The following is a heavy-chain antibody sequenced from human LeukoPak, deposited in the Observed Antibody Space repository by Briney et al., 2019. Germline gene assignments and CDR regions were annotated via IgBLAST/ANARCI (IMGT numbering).Heavy chain of an antibody. V-gene: IGHV3-23*01. Sequence: GASLRLSCAASGFTFSSYAMSWVRQAPGKGLEWVSAISGSGGSTYYADSVKGRFTISRGNSKNTLYLQMNSLRAEDTAVYYCAKEENWNYVLWFDPWGQGPRVTVSS. CDR2: ISGSGGST. CDR1: GFTFSSYA. CDR3: AKEENWNYVLWFDP. J-gene: IGHJ5*02. D-gene: IGHD1-7*01.